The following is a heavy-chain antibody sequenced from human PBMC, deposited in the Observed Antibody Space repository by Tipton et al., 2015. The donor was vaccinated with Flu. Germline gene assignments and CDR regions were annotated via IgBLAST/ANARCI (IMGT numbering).Heavy chain of an antibody. Sequence: TLSLTCTVSGGSISSYYWSWIRQPAGKGLEWIGRIYTSGSTNYNPSLKSRVTMSVDTSKNQFSLKLSSVTAADTAVYYCARDFPAQLGELLIDWFDPWGQGTLVTVSS. J-gene: IGHJ5*02. CDR1: GGSISSYY. CDR2: IYTSGST. CDR3: ARDFPAQLGELLIDWFDP. D-gene: IGHD3-10*01. V-gene: IGHV4-4*07.